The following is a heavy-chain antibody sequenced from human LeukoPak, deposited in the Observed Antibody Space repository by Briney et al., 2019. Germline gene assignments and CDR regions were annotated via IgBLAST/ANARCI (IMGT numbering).Heavy chain of an antibody. D-gene: IGHD3-22*01. CDR3: ASLRYYYDSSGSFDAFDI. CDR2: INPSGGST. J-gene: IGHJ3*02. V-gene: IGHV1-46*01. Sequence: ASVKVSCKASGYTFTSYYMHWVRQAPGQGLEWMGIINPSGGSTSYAQKFQGRVTMTRDTSTSTVYMKLSSLRSEDTAVYYCASLRYYYDSSGSFDAFDIWGQGTMVTVSS. CDR1: GYTFTSYY.